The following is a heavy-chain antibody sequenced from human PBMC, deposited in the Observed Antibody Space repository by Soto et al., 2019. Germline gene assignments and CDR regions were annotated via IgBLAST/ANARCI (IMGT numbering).Heavy chain of an antibody. J-gene: IGHJ6*02. V-gene: IGHV4-30-4*01. CDR3: ARAALLWFGPRPPPNYYYYGMDV. CDR2: IYYSGST. D-gene: IGHD3-10*01. Sequence: PSETLSLTCTVSGGSISSGDYYWSWIRQPPGKGLEWIGYIYYSGSTYYNPSLKSRVTISVDTSKNQFSLKLSSVTAADTAVYYCARAALLWFGPRPPPNYYYYGMDVWGQGTTVTVSS. CDR1: GGSISSGDYY.